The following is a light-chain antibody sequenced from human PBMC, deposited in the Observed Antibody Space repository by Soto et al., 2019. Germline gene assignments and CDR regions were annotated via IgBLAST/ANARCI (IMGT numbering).Light chain of an antibody. CDR2: EVS. CDR3: SSYTSSSTL. V-gene: IGLV2-14*01. CDR1: SSDVGGYNY. Sequence: QSVLTQPASVSGSPGQSITISCTGTSSDVGGYNYVSWYQQHPGKAPKLMIYEVSNRPSGVSNRFSGSKSGNTASLTIFGLQAEDEADYYCSSYTSSSTLFGTGTKLTVL. J-gene: IGLJ1*01.